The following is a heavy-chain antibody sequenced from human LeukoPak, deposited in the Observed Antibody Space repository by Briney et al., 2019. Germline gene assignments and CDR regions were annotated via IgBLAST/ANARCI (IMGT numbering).Heavy chain of an antibody. V-gene: IGHV3-30*02. CDR1: GFTFSIYA. CDR3: AKGKYSNYGYFDY. Sequence: GGSLRLSCAASGFTFSIYAMHWVRQAPGKGLEWVALIRYDGSNKYYADSVKGRFTISRDNSKNTLYLQMNSLRAEDTAVYYCAKGKYSNYGYFDYWGQGTLVTVSS. D-gene: IGHD4-11*01. J-gene: IGHJ4*02. CDR2: IRYDGSNK.